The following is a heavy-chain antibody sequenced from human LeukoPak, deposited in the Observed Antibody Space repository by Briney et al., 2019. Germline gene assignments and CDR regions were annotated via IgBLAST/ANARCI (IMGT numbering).Heavy chain of an antibody. D-gene: IGHD2-15*01. CDR2: INPNSGGT. J-gene: IGHJ4*02. Sequence: ASVKVSCMASGYTFTGYYMHWVRQAPGQGLEWMGWINPNSGGTNYAQKFQGRVTMTRDTSISTAYMELSRLRSDDTAVYYCARSQYCSGGSCYRFVFDYWGQGTLVTVSS. V-gene: IGHV1-2*02. CDR1: GYTFTGYY. CDR3: ARSQYCSGGSCYRFVFDY.